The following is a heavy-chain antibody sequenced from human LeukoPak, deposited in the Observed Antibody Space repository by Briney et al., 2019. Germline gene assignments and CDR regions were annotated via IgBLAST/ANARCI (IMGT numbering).Heavy chain of an antibody. Sequence: PGGSLRLSCAASGFTFSDYFMSWIRQAPGKGLEWLSHISSSGSTMYYADSVKGRFTISRDNAKNSLYLQMNSLRAEDTAVYYCAGPFPPSYGSGNPWDDAFDIWGQGTMVTVSS. CDR1: GFTFSDYF. J-gene: IGHJ3*02. V-gene: IGHV3-11*01. CDR2: ISSSGSTM. CDR3: AGPFPPSYGSGNPWDDAFDI. D-gene: IGHD3-10*01.